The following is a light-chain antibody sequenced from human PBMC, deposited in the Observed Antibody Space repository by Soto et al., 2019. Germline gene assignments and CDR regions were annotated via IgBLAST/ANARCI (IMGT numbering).Light chain of an antibody. CDR3: AAWDDGLSVWV. CDR2: RNN. J-gene: IGLJ3*02. V-gene: IGLV1-47*01. CDR1: TSNIGSNY. Sequence: QSVVTQPTSASGTPGQRVTISCSGSTSNIGSNYVYWYQQLPRTAPKLLIYRNNQRPSGVPDRFSASKSGTSASLAISGLRSEDEADYYCAAWDDGLSVWVFGGGTKLTVL.